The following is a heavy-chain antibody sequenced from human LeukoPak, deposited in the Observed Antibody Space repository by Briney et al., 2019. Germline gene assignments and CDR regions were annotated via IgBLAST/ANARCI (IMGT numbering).Heavy chain of an antibody. CDR2: ISGSGGST. J-gene: IGHJ4*02. V-gene: IGHV3-23*01. Sequence: PGGSLRLSCAASGFTFSSYAMSWVRQAPGKGLEWVSAISGSGGSTYYADSVKGRFTISRDNSKNMLYLQMNSLRAEDTAVYYCAKAYCSSTSCYFGYWGQGTLVTVSS. CDR1: GFTFSSYA. CDR3: AKAYCSSTSCYFGY. D-gene: IGHD2-2*01.